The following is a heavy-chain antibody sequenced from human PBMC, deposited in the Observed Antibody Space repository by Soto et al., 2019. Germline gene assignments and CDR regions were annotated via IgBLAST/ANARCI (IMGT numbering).Heavy chain of an antibody. J-gene: IGHJ3*02. CDR1: GYTFTGYY. Sequence: ASVKVSCKASGYTFTGYYMHWVRQAPGQGLEWMGWINPNSGGTNYAQEFRGRVTLTRDKSISTADMELSRLRSDDTALYYCARDYGDAFDIWGQGTMVTVSS. V-gene: IGHV1-2*02. CDR2: INPNSGGT. CDR3: ARDYGDAFDI. D-gene: IGHD4-17*01.